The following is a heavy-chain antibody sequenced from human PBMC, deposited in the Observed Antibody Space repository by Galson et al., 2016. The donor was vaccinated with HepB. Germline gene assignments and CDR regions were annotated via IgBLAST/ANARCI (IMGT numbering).Heavy chain of an antibody. CDR3: AKDWGFWNYDSSGTLDY. V-gene: IGHV3-23*01. J-gene: IGHJ4*02. CDR1: GFTFSSYA. D-gene: IGHD3-22*01. Sequence: SLRLSCAASGFTFSSYAMSWVRQAPGKGLEWVSAISGSGDRTYYADSVKGRFTISRDNSKNTLYLQMNSLRAEDTAVSFCAKDWGFWNYDSSGTLDYWGQGTLVTVSS. CDR2: ISGSGDRT.